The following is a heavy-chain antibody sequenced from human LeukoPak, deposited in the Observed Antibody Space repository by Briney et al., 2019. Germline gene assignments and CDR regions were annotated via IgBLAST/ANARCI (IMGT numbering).Heavy chain of an antibody. CDR3: ARDDYGYTFDY. Sequence: SETLPLTCTVSGGSISGYYWSWIRQPPGKRLEWIGYIYYSGSTNYNPSLSSRVTISVDTSKNQFSLKLTSVTAADTAVYYCARDDYGYTFDYWGQGTLVTVSS. CDR2: IYYSGST. J-gene: IGHJ4*02. V-gene: IGHV4-59*01. D-gene: IGHD4/OR15-4a*01. CDR1: GGSISGYY.